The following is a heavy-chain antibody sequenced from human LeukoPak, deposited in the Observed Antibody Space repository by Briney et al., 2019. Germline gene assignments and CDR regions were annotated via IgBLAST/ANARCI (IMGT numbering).Heavy chain of an antibody. D-gene: IGHD2-15*01. Sequence: PGGSLRLSCAASGFTFSSYAMHWVRQAPGKGLEYVSAISSNGGSTYYANSVKGRFTISRDNSKNTLYLQMGSLRAEDMAVYYCARKGVVAATPYYYYMDVWGKGTTVTVSS. CDR3: ARKGVVAATPYYYYMDV. CDR1: GFTFSSYA. J-gene: IGHJ6*03. CDR2: ISSNGGST. V-gene: IGHV3-64*01.